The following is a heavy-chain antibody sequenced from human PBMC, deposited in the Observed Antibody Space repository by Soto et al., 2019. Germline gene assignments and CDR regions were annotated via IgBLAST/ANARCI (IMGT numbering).Heavy chain of an antibody. V-gene: IGHV3-7*01. CDR2: IKQDGSER. Sequence: GGSLRLSCAASGFTFSSYWMSWVRQAPGKGLEWVANIKQDGSERYFVDSVKGRFTISRDNAKNSVYLQMNSLRAEDTAVYYCARDATIAVAGRGCIDYWGQGTLVTVSS. CDR3: ARDATIAVAGRGCIDY. CDR1: GFTFSSYW. D-gene: IGHD6-19*01. J-gene: IGHJ4*02.